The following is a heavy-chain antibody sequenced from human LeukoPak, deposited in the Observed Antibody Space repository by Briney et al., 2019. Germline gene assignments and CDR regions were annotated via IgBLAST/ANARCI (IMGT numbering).Heavy chain of an antibody. D-gene: IGHD1-20*01. J-gene: IGHJ6*02. CDR1: GGSISSYY. CDR3: AGVLTGTPDYYYYGMDV. Sequence: SETLSLTCTVSGGSISSYYWSWIRQPAGKGLEWIGRIYTSGSTNYNPSLKSRVTMSVDTSKNQFSLKLSSVTAADTAVYYRAGVLTGTPDYYYYGMDVWGQGTTVTVSS. V-gene: IGHV4-4*07. CDR2: IYTSGST.